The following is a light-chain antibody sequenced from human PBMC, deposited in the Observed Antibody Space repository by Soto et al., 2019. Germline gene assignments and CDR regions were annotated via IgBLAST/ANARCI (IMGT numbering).Light chain of an antibody. CDR2: GVF. Sequence: EIVMTQSPATLSVSPGERVTLSCRASESLFGFLAWYQHKPGQAPRLLIYGVFTKATGVPARFSGSGSATDFTLTITSLQSDDSAVYYCQSYNDSPFAFGQGTKLEI. CDR1: ESLFGF. J-gene: IGKJ2*01. V-gene: IGKV3-15*01. CDR3: QSYNDSPFA.